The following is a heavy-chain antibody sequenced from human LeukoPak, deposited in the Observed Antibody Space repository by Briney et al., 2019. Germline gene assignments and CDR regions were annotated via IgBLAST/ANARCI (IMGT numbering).Heavy chain of an antibody. CDR1: GFTLSNYG. CDR2: IRYDGNNK. Sequence: PGGSLRLSCAASGFTLSNYGMHWVRQAPGKGLEWVAFIRYDGNNKYYADSVKGRFTISRDNSKNTLSLQMNSLRVEDTAVYYCANGQLVDYWGQGTLVTVSS. CDR3: ANGQLVDY. V-gene: IGHV3-30*02. J-gene: IGHJ4*02. D-gene: IGHD6-6*01.